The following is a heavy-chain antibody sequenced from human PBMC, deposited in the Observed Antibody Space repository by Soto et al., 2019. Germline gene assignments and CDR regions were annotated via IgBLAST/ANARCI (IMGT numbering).Heavy chain of an antibody. V-gene: IGHV1-69*01. Sequence: QVQLVQSGAEVKKPWSSVKVSCKASGGTFSSYAISWVRQAPGQGLEWMGGIIPIFGTANYAQKFQGRVTITADEYTSTAYMELSSLRSEDTAVYYCASSSKGDYYYNYGMDVWGQGTTVTVSS. CDR3: ASSSKGDYYYNYGMDV. J-gene: IGHJ6*02. CDR1: GGTFSSYA. CDR2: IIPIFGTA. D-gene: IGHD4-4*01.